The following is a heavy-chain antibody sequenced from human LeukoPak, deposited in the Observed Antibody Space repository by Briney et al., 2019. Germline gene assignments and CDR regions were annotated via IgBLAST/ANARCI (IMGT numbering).Heavy chain of an antibody. CDR2: IYPGDSDT. CDR3: ARLSAARSFDY. CDR1: GYSFTNSW. Sequence: GESLKISCKGSGYSFTNSWIGWVRQMPGKGLEWMGIIYPGDSDTRYSPSFQGQVTVSADKSISTAYLQWSSLKASDTAMYYCARLSAARSFDYWGQGTLVTVSS. J-gene: IGHJ4*02. V-gene: IGHV5-51*01. D-gene: IGHD6-6*01.